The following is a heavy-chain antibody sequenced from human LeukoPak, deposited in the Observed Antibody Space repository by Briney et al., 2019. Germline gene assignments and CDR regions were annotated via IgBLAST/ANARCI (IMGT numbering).Heavy chain of an antibody. Sequence: SETLSLTCTVSGGSIGSYYWSWIRQPPGKGLEWIGYIYYSGSTNYNPSLKSRVTISVDTSKNQFSLKLSSVTAADTAVYYCARGHSYGSFDYWGQGTLVTVSS. D-gene: IGHD5-18*01. CDR2: IYYSGST. J-gene: IGHJ4*02. CDR3: ARGHSYGSFDY. V-gene: IGHV4-59*01. CDR1: GGSIGSYY.